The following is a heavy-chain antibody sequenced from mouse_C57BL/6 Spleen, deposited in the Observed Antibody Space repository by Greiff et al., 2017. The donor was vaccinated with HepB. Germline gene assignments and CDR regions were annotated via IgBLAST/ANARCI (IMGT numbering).Heavy chain of an antibody. CDR2: INPSNGGT. Sequence: QVHVKQPGTELVKPGASVKLSCKASGYTFTSYWMHWVKQRPGQGLEWIGNINPSNGGTNYNEKFKSKATLTVDKSSSTAYMQLSSLTSEDSAVYYCARGYDYEGYYFDYWGQGTTLTVSS. V-gene: IGHV1-53*01. CDR3: ARGYDYEGYYFDY. D-gene: IGHD2-4*01. CDR1: GYTFTSYW. J-gene: IGHJ2*01.